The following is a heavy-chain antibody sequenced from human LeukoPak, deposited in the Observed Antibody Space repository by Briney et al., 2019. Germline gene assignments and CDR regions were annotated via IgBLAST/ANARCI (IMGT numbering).Heavy chain of an antibody. CDR2: ISAYNGNT. Sequence: GASVKVSCKASGYTFTSYGISWVRQAPGQGLEWMGWISAYNGNTNYAQKLQGRVTMTTDTSTSTAYMELRSLRSDDTAVYYCARVDITMVRGVGMRIWGQGTMVTVSS. D-gene: IGHD3-10*01. J-gene: IGHJ3*02. V-gene: IGHV1-18*01. CDR1: GYTFTSYG. CDR3: ARVDITMVRGVGMRI.